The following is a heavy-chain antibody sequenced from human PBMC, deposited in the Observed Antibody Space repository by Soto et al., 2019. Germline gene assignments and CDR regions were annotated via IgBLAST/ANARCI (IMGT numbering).Heavy chain of an antibody. CDR2: IRSKAYGGTT. CDR3: TRDAPYYYDSSGLDAFDI. V-gene: IGHV3-49*03. D-gene: IGHD3-22*01. Sequence: GGSLRLSCTASGFTFGDYAMSWFRQAPGKGLEWVGFIRSKAYGGTTEYAASVKGRFTISRDDSKSIAYLQMNSLKTEDTAVYYCTRDAPYYYDSSGLDAFDIWGQGTMVTVSS. J-gene: IGHJ3*02. CDR1: GFTFGDYA.